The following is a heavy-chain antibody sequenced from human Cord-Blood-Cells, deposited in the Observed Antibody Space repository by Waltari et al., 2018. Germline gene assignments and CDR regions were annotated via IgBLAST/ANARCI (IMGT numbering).Heavy chain of an antibody. V-gene: IGHV5-51*03. D-gene: IGHD6-6*01. Sequence: EVQLVQSGAEVKKPGESLKISCKGSGYSFTSYWIGWVRQVPGKGLEWMGIIYPGDSDTRYSPSFQGQVTISADKSISTAYLQWSSLKASDTAMYYCARATDSSSYYYYGMDVWGQGTTVTVSS. CDR1: GYSFTSYW. CDR2: IYPGDSDT. J-gene: IGHJ6*02. CDR3: ARATDSSSYYYYGMDV.